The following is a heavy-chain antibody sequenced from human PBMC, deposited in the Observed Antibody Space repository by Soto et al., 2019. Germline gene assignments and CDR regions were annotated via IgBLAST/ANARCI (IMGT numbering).Heavy chain of an antibody. D-gene: IGHD5-12*01. Sequence: PSETLSLTCAVSGGSISSGGYSWSWIRQPPGKGLEWIGYIYHSGSTYYNPSLKSRVTISVDRSKNQFSLKLSSVTAADTAVYYCAREGYCGYYSPSYFDYWGQGTLFTVSS. CDR1: GGSISSGGYS. V-gene: IGHV4-30-2*01. CDR3: AREGYCGYYSPSYFDY. CDR2: IYHSGST. J-gene: IGHJ4*02.